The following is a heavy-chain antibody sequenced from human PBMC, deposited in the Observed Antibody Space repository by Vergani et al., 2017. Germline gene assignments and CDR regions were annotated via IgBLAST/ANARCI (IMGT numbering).Heavy chain of an antibody. CDR3: ARAKGGVWFGELSYYYGMDV. D-gene: IGHD3-10*01. J-gene: IGHJ6*02. V-gene: IGHV4-4*02. CDR2: IYHSGST. Sequence: QVQLQESGPGLVKPSGTLSLTCAVSGGSISSSNWWSWVRQPPGKGLEWIGEIYHSGSTNYNPSLKSRVTISVDKSKNQFSLKLSSVTAADTAVYYCARAKGGVWFGELSYYYGMDVWGQGTTVTVSS. CDR1: GGSISSSNW.